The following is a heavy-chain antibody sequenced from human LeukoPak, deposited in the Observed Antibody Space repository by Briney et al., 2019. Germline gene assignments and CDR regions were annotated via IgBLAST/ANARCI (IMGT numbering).Heavy chain of an antibody. J-gene: IGHJ4*02. CDR2: IDSTGAYT. Sequence: PGGSLRLSCAASGFIFSNYAMSWVRQAPGKGLEWVSAIDSTGAYTWYADSVKGRFTISKDSSKTILYLQMNSLRAEDTAVYYCAKLVGNSDFDFWGQGTLVTVSS. CDR1: GFIFSNYA. V-gene: IGHV3-23*01. CDR3: AKLVGNSDFDF. D-gene: IGHD4-23*01.